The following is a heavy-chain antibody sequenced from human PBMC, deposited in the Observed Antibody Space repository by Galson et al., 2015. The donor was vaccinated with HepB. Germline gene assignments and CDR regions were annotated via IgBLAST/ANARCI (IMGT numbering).Heavy chain of an antibody. Sequence: SVKVSCKASGYTFTSYDINWVRQAAGQGLEWMGWMNPNSGNTGYAQKFQGRVTMTRNTSISTAYMELSSLRSEDTAVYYCARAAVAGTMIDYYYGMDVWGQGTTVTVSS. CDR1: GYTFTSYD. CDR3: ARAAVAGTMIDYYYGMDV. D-gene: IGHD6-19*01. V-gene: IGHV1-8*01. J-gene: IGHJ6*02. CDR2: MNPNSGNT.